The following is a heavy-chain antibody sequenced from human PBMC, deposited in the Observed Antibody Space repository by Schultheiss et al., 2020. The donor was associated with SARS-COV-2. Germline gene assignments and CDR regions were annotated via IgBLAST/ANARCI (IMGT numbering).Heavy chain of an antibody. J-gene: IGHJ4*02. D-gene: IGHD3-10*01. Sequence: GGSLRLSCAASGFTFSSYSMNWVRQAPGKGLEWVSAISGSGGSTYYADSVKGRFTISRDNSKNTLYLQMNSLRAEDTAVYYCAKDAEIEYYYGSGSYYMWGQGTLVTVSS. CDR2: ISGSGGST. CDR1: GFTFSSYS. CDR3: AKDAEIEYYYGSGSYYM. V-gene: IGHV3-23*01.